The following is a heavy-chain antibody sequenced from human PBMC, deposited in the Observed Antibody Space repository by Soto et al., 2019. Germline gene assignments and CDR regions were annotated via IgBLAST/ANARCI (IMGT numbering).Heavy chain of an antibody. J-gene: IGHJ4*02. CDR1: GYTFTSYG. CDR2: IVPVFGRP. V-gene: IGHV1-69*13. CDR3: AREGSGYNF. D-gene: IGHD5-12*01. Sequence: SVKVSCKASGYTFTSYGISWVRQAPGQGLEWMGWIVPVFGRPNYAQRFRGRLTITADESTSTGYMELISLRSDDTAVYYCAREGSGYNFWGQGTQVTVSS.